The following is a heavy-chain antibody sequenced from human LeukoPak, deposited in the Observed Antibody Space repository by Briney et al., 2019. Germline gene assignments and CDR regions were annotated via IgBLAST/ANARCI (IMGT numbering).Heavy chain of an antibody. CDR1: AFSFSGYW. D-gene: IGHD1-26*01. CDR2: IRQDGSVK. Sequence: GSLRLSCEASAFSFSGYWMNWVRQAPGKGLEWVANIRQDGSVKNYVDSVKGRFTISRDNARNSLYLQMNSLRVEDTAVYYCARDPVGAPYYDSWGQGALVSVSS. J-gene: IGHJ4*02. CDR3: ARDPVGAPYYDS. V-gene: IGHV3-7*01.